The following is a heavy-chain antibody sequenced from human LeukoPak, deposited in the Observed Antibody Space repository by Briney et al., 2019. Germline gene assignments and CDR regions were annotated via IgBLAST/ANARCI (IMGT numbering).Heavy chain of an antibody. J-gene: IGHJ4*02. D-gene: IGHD3-10*01. CDR3: ARAEYYYGSGGTEFDY. CDR2: IIPIFGTA. CDR1: GGTFSSYA. V-gene: IGHV1-69*13. Sequence: GASVKVSCKASGGTFSSYAISWVRQAPGQGLEWMGGIIPIFGTANYAQKFQGRVTITADESTSTAYMELSSLRSEDTAVYYCARAEYYYGSGGTEFDYWGQGTLVTVSS.